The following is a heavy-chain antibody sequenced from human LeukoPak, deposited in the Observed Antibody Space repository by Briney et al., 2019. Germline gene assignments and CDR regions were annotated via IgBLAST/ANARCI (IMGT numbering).Heavy chain of an antibody. CDR1: GQSLTGYF. J-gene: IGHJ4*02. Sequence: GASVKVSCKASGQSLTGYFIHWVRQAPGQGLEWVGRIDPNTGDTIYAQNFQGRVTVTSATSISTAYMELSRLTSDDTAVYFCARLGLHGSGTYYFFDYGGQGTLVTVSS. D-gene: IGHD3-10*01. CDR3: ARLGLHGSGTYYFFDY. CDR2: IDPNTGDT. V-gene: IGHV1-2*06.